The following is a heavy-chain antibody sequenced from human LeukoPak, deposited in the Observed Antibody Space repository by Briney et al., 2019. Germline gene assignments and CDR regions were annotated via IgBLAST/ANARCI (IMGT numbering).Heavy chain of an antibody. D-gene: IGHD5-18*01. J-gene: IGHJ4*02. CDR3: ARGGIQLWRRRDYYFDY. Sequence: GSLRLSCAASGFTFSSYSMNWVRQAPGKGLEWIGEINHSGSTDYNPSLKSRVTISVDTSKNQFSLKLSSVTAADTAVYYCARGGIQLWRRRDYYFDYWGQGTLVTVSS. CDR1: GFTFSSYS. V-gene: IGHV4-34*01. CDR2: INHSGST.